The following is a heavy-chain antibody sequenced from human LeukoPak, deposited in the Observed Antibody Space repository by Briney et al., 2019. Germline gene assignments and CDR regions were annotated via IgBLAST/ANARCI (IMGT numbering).Heavy chain of an antibody. Sequence: PSESLSLTCAVSGYSISSGYYWGWIRQPPGKGLEGIGSIYHSGSTYYKPSLKGRVTISVDTSKNQASLKLSSGTASDTGVYYSARGNSYCFVYWGQGTLLTVPS. CDR3: ARGNSYCFVY. V-gene: IGHV4-38-2*01. CDR1: GYSISSGYY. J-gene: IGHJ4*02. CDR2: IYHSGST. D-gene: IGHD5-18*01.